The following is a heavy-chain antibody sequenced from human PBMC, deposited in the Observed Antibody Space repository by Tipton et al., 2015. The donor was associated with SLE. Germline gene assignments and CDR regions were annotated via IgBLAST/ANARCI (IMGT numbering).Heavy chain of an antibody. Sequence: QLVQSGAEVKKPGESLKISCKGSGYSFTSYWMHWVRQAPGKGLVWVSRINTDGSSTSYADSVKGRFTISRDNAKNTLYLQMNSLRAEDTAVYYCARAGDTAFDYWGQGTLVTVSS. D-gene: IGHD5-18*01. CDR1: GYSFTSYW. CDR2: INTDGSST. J-gene: IGHJ4*02. V-gene: IGHV3-74*02. CDR3: ARAGDTAFDY.